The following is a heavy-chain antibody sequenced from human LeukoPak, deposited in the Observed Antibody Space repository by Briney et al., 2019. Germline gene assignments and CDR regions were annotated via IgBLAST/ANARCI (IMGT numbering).Heavy chain of an antibody. CDR3: ARQGYSSRSWFDP. CDR2: TYYSGST. V-gene: IGHV4-59*08. CDR1: GGSISSYY. D-gene: IGHD6-13*01. Sequence: PSETLSLTCTVPGGSISSYYWSWIRQPPGKGLEWIGYTYYSGSTNYNPSLKSRVTISVDASKNQFSLKLSSVTAADTAVYYCARQGYSSRSWFDPWGQGALVTVSS. J-gene: IGHJ5*02.